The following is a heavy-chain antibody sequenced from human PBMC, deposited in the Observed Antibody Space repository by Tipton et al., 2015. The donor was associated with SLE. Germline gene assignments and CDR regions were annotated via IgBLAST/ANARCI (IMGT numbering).Heavy chain of an antibody. D-gene: IGHD6-25*01. CDR3: ARDLSGYDVNWFDP. Sequence: TLSLTCAVYGGSFSGNYWSWIRQPPGKGLEWIGYIYYSGSTNYNPSLKSRVTISVDTSKNQISLKLSSVTAADTAVYYCARDLSGYDVNWFDPWGQGTLFTVSS. CDR2: IYYSGST. J-gene: IGHJ5*02. CDR1: GGSFSGNY. V-gene: IGHV4-59*01.